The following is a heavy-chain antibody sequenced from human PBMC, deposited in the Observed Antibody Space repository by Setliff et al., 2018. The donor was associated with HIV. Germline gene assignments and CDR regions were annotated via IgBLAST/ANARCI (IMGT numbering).Heavy chain of an antibody. J-gene: IGHJ4*01. V-gene: IGHV2-5*02. CDR1: GFSLNTRGVG. Sequence: SGPTLVNPTATLTLTCSFSGFSLNTRGVGVGWIRQPPGKALEWLALIYWDNDRRYTPSLGGRVSITKDTSKNQVFLTLANVDPVDTATYYCAHRNPVGEDFFDYWGQGIVVTVSS. CDR3: AHRNPVGEDFFDY. D-gene: IGHD1-26*01. CDR2: IYWDNDR.